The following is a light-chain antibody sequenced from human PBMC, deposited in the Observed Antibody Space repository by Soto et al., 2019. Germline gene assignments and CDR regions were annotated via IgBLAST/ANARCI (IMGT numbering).Light chain of an antibody. V-gene: IGLV2-14*01. CDR2: DVS. Sequence: QSVLTQPPSVSGSPGQSITISCTGTTSDVGGYHYVSWYQQHPGKAPKLMIYDVSNRPSGVSNRFSGSKSGNTASLTISGLQAEDEADYYCSSYTSSTNVVFGGGTKLAVL. CDR3: SSYTSSTNVV. J-gene: IGLJ2*01. CDR1: TSDVGGYHY.